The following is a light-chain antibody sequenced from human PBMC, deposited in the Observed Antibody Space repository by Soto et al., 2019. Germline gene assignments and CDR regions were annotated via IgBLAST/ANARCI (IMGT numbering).Light chain of an antibody. CDR1: SSDVGGYNY. CDR3: YSYAGSNTYV. Sequence: QSALTQPPSASGSPGQSVTISCTGTSSDVGGYNYVSWYQQHPGKAPKLMIDEVSKRPSGVPDRFSGSKSGNTASLTVSGLQAEDEAEYYCYSYAGSNTYVFGTGTKVTVL. J-gene: IGLJ1*01. CDR2: EVS. V-gene: IGLV2-8*01.